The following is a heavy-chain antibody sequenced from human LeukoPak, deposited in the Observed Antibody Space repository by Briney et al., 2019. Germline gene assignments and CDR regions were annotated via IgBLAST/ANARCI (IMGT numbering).Heavy chain of an antibody. D-gene: IGHD4-17*01. J-gene: IGHJ4*02. CDR3: AREVRAPYGDYADY. V-gene: IGHV4-4*07. Sequence: SETLSLTCTVPGGSISSYYWGWIRQPAGKGLEWIGRIYTSGSTNYNPSLKSRVTISVDKSKNQFSLKLSSVTAADTAVYYCAREVRAPYGDYADYWGQGTLVTVSS. CDR1: GGSISSYY. CDR2: IYTSGST.